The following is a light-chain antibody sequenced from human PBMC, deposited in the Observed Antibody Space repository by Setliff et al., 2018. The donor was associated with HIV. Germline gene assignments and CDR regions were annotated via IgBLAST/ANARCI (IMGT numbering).Light chain of an antibody. CDR1: SSHVGDLTY. V-gene: IGLV2-8*01. J-gene: IGLJ1*01. Sequence: QSALTQPPSASGSPGQSVTISCTGNSSHVGDLTYVSWYQQHPGKAPKLMIYEVIKRPSGVSNRFSGSKSGNTASLTISGLQADDEADYYCSSYAGADAFDVFGTGTRSPS. CDR2: EVI. CDR3: SSYAGADAFDV.